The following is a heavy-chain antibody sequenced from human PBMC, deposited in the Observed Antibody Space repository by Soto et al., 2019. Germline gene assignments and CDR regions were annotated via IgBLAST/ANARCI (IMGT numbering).Heavy chain of an antibody. CDR1: GDTFSSFA. J-gene: IGHJ6*02. CDR3: AKDKDREQLAGNYYSALEV. D-gene: IGHD1-1*01. V-gene: IGHV1-69*12. Sequence: QVQLVQSGAEVKKPGSSVKVSCKASGDTFSSFAISWVRQAPGQGLEWMGGIIPIFRTPNYAQKFQGRVTITADEFTNAAYMELSSLRSEATAVYYCAKDKDREQLAGNYYSALEVWGQGTTVIVSS. CDR2: IIPIFRTP.